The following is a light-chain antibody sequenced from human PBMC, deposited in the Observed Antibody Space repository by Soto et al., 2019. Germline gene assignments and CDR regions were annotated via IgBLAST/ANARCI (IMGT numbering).Light chain of an antibody. CDR3: QQYHNSPRT. CDR2: GAS. Sequence: EIVWTQSPGTLSLSPGERATLSCRASQSISSNYLAWYQQKPGQAPRLLIYGASNRAAGIPDRFSGSGSETDFTLTISRLEPEDFAVYSCQQYHNSPRTFGQGTKVEVK. J-gene: IGKJ1*01. V-gene: IGKV3-20*01. CDR1: QSISSNY.